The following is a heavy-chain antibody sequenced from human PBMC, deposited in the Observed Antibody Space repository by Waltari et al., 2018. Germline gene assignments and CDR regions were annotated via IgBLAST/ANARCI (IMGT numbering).Heavy chain of an antibody. CDR1: GFSLSTSGVG. CDR2: IYWDDDK. D-gene: IGHD6-13*01. V-gene: IGHV2-5*02. Sequence: QITLKESGPTLVKPTQTLTLTCTFSGFSLSTSGVGVGWLRQPPGKAREWLALIYWDDDKRYSPSLKSRLTITKDTSKNQVVLTMTNMDPVDTATYYCAHRQSEGGDSSSWYDAFDIWGQGTMVTVSS. CDR3: AHRQSEGGDSSSWYDAFDI. J-gene: IGHJ3*02.